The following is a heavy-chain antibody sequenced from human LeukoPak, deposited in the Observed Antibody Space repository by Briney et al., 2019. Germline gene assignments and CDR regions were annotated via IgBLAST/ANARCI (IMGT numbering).Heavy chain of an antibody. CDR2: IYYSGTI. D-gene: IGHD2-2*01. J-gene: IGHJ3*02. Sequence: SETLSLTCTVSGGSISSTIYYWGWIRQPPGKGLEWIGKIYYSGTIYYNPTLERRVTISVDTSKNQFSLKLSSVTAADTAVYYCATYCSTSSCPLRAFDIWGQGTMVTVSS. V-gene: IGHV4-39*01. CDR3: ATYCSTSSCPLRAFDI. CDR1: GGSISSTIYY.